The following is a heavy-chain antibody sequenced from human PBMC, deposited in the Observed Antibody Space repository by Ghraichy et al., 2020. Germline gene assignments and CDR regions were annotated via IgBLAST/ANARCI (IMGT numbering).Heavy chain of an antibody. CDR1: GGSFSGYY. J-gene: IGHJ6*02. V-gene: IGHV4-34*01. D-gene: IGHD4-17*01. CDR2: INHSGIT. Sequence: GSLRLSCAVYGGSFSGYYWSWIRQPPGKGLEWIGEINHSGITNYNPSLKSRVTISVDTSKNQFSLKLSSVTAADTAVYYCAREGGGDYDYYYYGMDVWGQGTTVTVSS. CDR3: AREGGGDYDYYYYGMDV.